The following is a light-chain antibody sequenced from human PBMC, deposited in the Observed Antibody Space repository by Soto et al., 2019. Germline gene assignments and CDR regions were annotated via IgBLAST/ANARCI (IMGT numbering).Light chain of an antibody. CDR2: GAS. V-gene: IGKV3-20*01. J-gene: IGKJ1*01. Sequence: IVLTQSPGTMSLSPGERATLSCRASESVSSSSLAWYQQKPGQAPSLLIFGASSRATGTPDRFSGSGSGTDFTLTISRLEPEDFAVYYCQQYGSSPPCTFGQGTEVEIK. CDR3: QQYGSSPPCT. CDR1: ESVSSSS.